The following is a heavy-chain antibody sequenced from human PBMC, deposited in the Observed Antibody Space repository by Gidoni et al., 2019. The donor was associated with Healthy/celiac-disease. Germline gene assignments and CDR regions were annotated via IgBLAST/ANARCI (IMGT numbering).Heavy chain of an antibody. J-gene: IGHJ4*02. CDR2: IKSKTEGGTT. Sequence: EVQLVESGGGLVKPGGSLRLSCAASGFTFSNAWMSWVRQAPGKGLEWVGRIKSKTEGGTTDYAAPVKGRFTISRDDSKNTLYLQMNSLKTEDTAVYYCTTEGTAVGLDYWGQGTLVTVSS. D-gene: IGHD6-13*01. CDR1: GFTFSNAW. CDR3: TTEGTAVGLDY. V-gene: IGHV3-15*01.